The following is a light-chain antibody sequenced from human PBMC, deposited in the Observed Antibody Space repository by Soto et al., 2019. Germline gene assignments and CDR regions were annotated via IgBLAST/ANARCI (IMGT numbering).Light chain of an antibody. CDR3: SVYTSSSTYV. CDR1: SSDVGGYNY. J-gene: IGLJ1*01. V-gene: IGLV2-14*01. CDR2: DVS. Sequence: QSALTQPASVSGSPGQSITISCTGTSSDVGGYNYVSWYQQHPGKAPKLMIYDVSNRPSGVSNRLSGSKSGNTASLTISGLQAEDEADYYCSVYTSSSTYVFGTGTQLTVL.